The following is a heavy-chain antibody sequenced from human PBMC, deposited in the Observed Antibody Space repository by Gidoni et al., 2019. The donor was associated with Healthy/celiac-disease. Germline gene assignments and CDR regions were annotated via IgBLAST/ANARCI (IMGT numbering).Heavy chain of an antibody. V-gene: IGHV1-69*01. CDR2: IIPIFGTA. CDR3: ARWAGRKAARSYWYFDL. Sequence: QVQLVQSGAEVKKPGSSVKVSCKASGGTFSSYAISWVRQAPGQGLEWMGGIIPIFGTANYAQKFQGRVTITADESTSTAYMELSSLRSEDTAVYYCARWAGRKAARSYWYFDLWGRGTLVTVSS. J-gene: IGHJ2*01. D-gene: IGHD6-6*01. CDR1: GGTFSSYA.